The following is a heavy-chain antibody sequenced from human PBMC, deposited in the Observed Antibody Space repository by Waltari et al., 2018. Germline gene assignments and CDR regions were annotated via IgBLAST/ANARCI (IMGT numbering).Heavy chain of an antibody. J-gene: IGHJ6*02. CDR1: GYTFIDYY. V-gene: IGHV1-2*02. Sequence: QVQLVQSGAEVKRPGTSVKVSCKASGYTFIDYYIHWVRLAPGQGLEWIGWINPHSGGTKFAQRFQARLTMTRDTAKNTAFMELRSLRYDDTAVYDCARSPIKVAAYYFYGMDVWGQGTTVKASS. D-gene: IGHD6-19*01. CDR3: ARSPIKVAAYYFYGMDV. CDR2: INPHSGGT.